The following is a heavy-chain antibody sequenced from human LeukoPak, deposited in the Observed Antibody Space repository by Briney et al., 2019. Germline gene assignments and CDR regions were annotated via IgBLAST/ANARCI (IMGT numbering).Heavy chain of an antibody. Sequence: AGGSLRLSCAASGFTLSSYSMSWVRQAPGKGLEWVSLISGNAGSTYYADSVKGRFTISRDITKNTLYLQMNSLRAEDTATYYCAKRDVAYCSSTSCYPQFDYWGQGTLVTVSS. CDR1: GFTLSSYS. D-gene: IGHD2-2*01. V-gene: IGHV3-23*01. J-gene: IGHJ4*02. CDR2: ISGNAGST. CDR3: AKRDVAYCSSTSCYPQFDY.